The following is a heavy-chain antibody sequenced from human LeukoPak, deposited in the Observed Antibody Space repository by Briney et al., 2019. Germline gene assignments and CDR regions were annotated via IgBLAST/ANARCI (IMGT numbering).Heavy chain of an antibody. Sequence: PGRSLRLSCAASGFTFDDYAMHWVRQAPGKGLEWVSGISWNSGSIGYADSVKGRFTISRDNAKNSLYLQMNSLRAEDTALYYCAKADLRFIAAAADYWGQGTLVTVSS. CDR1: GFTFDDYA. CDR3: AKADLRFIAAAADY. J-gene: IGHJ4*02. CDR2: ISWNSGSI. V-gene: IGHV3-9*01. D-gene: IGHD6-13*01.